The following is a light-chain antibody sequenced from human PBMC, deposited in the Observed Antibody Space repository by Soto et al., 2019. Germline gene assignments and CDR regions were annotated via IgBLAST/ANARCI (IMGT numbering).Light chain of an antibody. Sequence: DIQMTQSPSALCASGGDRVTRTCRARQSISSWLAWYQQKPGKAPKLLIYDASILESGVPSRFSGSGSGTEFTLTISSLRPNDFATYYCQQYNSYRTFGQGTKVDIK. CDR2: DAS. CDR1: QSISSW. J-gene: IGKJ1*01. V-gene: IGKV1-5*01. CDR3: QQYNSYRT.